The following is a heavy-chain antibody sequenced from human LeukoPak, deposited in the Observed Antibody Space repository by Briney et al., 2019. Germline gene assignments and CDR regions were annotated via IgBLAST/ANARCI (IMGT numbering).Heavy chain of an antibody. CDR2: MYNSGST. D-gene: IGHD4-17*01. J-gene: IGHJ4*02. CDR3: ARGIESYGDYGY. V-gene: IGHV4-59*01. Sequence: SETLSLTCTVSGGSISGAYWSWIRRPPGKGLEWIAYMYNSGSTNYNPSLKSRVTISIDTSKNQFSLKLSSLTAADTAIYYCARGIESYGDYGYWGQGILVTVSS. CDR1: GGSISGAY.